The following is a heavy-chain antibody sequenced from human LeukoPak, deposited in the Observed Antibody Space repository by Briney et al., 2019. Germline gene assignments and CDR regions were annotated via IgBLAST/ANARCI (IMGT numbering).Heavy chain of an antibody. V-gene: IGHV3-48*02. Sequence: GGSLRLSCVASGFTFTSHSLNWVRQAPGKGLEWVAYISGTGTNIYYADSVKGRFTISRDNAMNSVYLQMDSLRDEDTAVYYCGRDRYGDYLVDCWGQGTPVTVSS. CDR3: GRDRYGDYLVDC. J-gene: IGHJ4*02. CDR1: GFTFTSHS. CDR2: ISGTGTNI. D-gene: IGHD4-17*01.